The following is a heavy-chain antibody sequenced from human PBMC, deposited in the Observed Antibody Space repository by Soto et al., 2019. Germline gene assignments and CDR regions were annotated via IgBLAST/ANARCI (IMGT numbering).Heavy chain of an antibody. V-gene: IGHV3-48*02. CDR3: ARSVAGHFDY. J-gene: IGHJ4*02. D-gene: IGHD6-19*01. Sequence: EVQLVESGGGLVQPGGSLRLSCAASGFTFNIYSMNWVRQAPGKGLEWVSYITSDTATIHYADSVRGRFTISRDNAENSLLLKMNSLREEDTAAYYCARSVAGHFDYWGQGALVTVSS. CDR1: GFTFNIYS. CDR2: ITSDTATI.